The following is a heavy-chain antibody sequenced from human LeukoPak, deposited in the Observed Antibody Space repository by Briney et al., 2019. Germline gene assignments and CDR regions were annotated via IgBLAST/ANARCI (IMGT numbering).Heavy chain of an antibody. CDR1: GYSFTSYW. J-gene: IGHJ4*02. V-gene: IGHV5-51*01. CDR2: IYPGDSDT. CDR3: AISGSSGYYRPGYFDY. Sequence: GESLKISCKGSGYSFTSYWIGWVRQMPGKGLEWMGIIYPGDSDTRYSPSFQGQVTISADKSISTAYLQWSSLKASDTAMYYCAISGSSGYYRPGYFDYWGQGTLVTVSS. D-gene: IGHD3-22*01.